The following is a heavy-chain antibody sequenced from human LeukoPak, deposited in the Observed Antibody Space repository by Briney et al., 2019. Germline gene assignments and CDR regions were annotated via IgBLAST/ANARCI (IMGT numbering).Heavy chain of an antibody. CDR1: GFTFSSYW. CDR3: ARLELVGATTWDY. Sequence: GGSLRLYCAASGFTFSSYWMSWVRQAPGKGLEWVANIKQDGSEKYYVDSVKGRFTISRDNAKNSLYLQMNSLRAEDTAVYYCARLELVGATTWDYWGQGTLVTVSS. V-gene: IGHV3-7*01. J-gene: IGHJ4*02. D-gene: IGHD1-26*01. CDR2: IKQDGSEK.